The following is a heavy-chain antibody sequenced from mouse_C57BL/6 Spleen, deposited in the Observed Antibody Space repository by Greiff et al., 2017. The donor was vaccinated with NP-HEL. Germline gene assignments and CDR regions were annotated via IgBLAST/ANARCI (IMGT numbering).Heavy chain of an antibody. CDR3: ARGRVYFDY. Sequence: VQLQQSGPELVKPGASVKISCKASGYSFKSYYIHWVKQRPGQGLEWIGWIYPGSGNTKYNEKFKGKATLTADTSSSTAYMQLSSLTSEDTAVYYCARGRVYFDYWGKGTTLTVSS. V-gene: IGHV1-66*01. J-gene: IGHJ2*01. CDR1: GYSFKSYY. CDR2: IYPGSGNT.